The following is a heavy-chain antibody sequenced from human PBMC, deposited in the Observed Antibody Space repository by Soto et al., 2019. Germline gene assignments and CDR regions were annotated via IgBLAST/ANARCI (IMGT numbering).Heavy chain of an antibody. V-gene: IGHV1-2*02. CDR3: ARDGPGNGNDDFDY. D-gene: IGHD2-8*01. CDR2: MNQKDGAR. CDR1: AYIFTGYY. Sequence: QVQLVQSGADVKKPGDSVRVSCKAFAYIFTGYYIHWVRQAPGQGLEWMGWMNQKDGARRVAPQFEGRVTMTRDTXXHTAYMDLTRLTSDDTAIYYCARDGPGNGNDDFDYWGQGTLVTVSS. J-gene: IGHJ4*02.